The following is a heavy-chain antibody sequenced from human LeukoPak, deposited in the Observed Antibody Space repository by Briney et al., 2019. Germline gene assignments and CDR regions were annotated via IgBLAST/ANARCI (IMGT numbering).Heavy chain of an antibody. V-gene: IGHV1-69*05. Sequence: ASVKVSCKASGGTFSSYAISWVRQAPGQGLEWMGGIIPIFGTANYAQKFQGRVTITTDESTSTAYMELSSLRSEDTAVYYCATYYYDSSGYYYRYEYFQHWGQGTLVTVSS. CDR3: ATYYYDSSGYYYRYEYFQH. D-gene: IGHD3-22*01. CDR2: IIPIFGTA. J-gene: IGHJ1*01. CDR1: GGTFSSYA.